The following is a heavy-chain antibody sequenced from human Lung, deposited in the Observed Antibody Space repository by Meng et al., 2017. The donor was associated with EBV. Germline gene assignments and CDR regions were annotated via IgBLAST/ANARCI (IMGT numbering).Heavy chain of an antibody. J-gene: IGHJ5*02. V-gene: IGHV3-74*01. CDR3: ARGKSGWYWGSWFDP. CDR2: ITSDGSST. Sequence: EVQLVESXGGLVQPXXSPXXXXXXSGFTFSSYWMHWVRQAPGKGLVWVSRITSDGSSTSYADSVKGRFTISRDNAKNTLYLQMNSLRAEDTAVYYCARGKSGWYWGSWFDPWGQGTLVTVS. D-gene: IGHD6-19*01. CDR1: GFTFSSYW.